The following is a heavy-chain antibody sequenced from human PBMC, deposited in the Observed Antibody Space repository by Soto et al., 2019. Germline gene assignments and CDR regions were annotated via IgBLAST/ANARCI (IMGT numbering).Heavy chain of an antibody. CDR3: ARDQVGMDV. CDR2: ISGSGGST. V-gene: IGHV3-23*01. CDR1: GFTFSSYA. Sequence: GGSLRLSCAASGFTFSSYAMSWVRQAPGKGLEWVSAISGSGGSTYYADSLKGRLIISRDNAKNSVYLQINSLRAEDTAVYYCARDQVGMDVWGQGTPVTVSS. J-gene: IGHJ6*02.